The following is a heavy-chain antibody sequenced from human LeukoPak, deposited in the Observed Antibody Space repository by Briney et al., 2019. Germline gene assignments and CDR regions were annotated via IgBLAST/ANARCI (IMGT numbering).Heavy chain of an antibody. J-gene: IGHJ4*02. CDR2: IYHSGST. CDR3: ARDSLVGATLSSY. V-gene: IGHV4-4*02. CDR1: GGSISSSNW. Sequence: KPSETLSLTCAVSGGSISSSNWWSWVRQPPGKGLEWIGEIYHSGSTNYNPSLKSRVTISVDKSKNQFSLKLSSVTAADTAVYYCARDSLVGATLSSYWGQGTLVTVSS. D-gene: IGHD1-26*01.